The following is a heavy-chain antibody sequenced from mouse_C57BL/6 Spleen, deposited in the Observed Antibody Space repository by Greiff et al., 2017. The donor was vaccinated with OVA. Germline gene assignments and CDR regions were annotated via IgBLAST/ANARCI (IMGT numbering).Heavy chain of an antibody. J-gene: IGHJ4*01. CDR3: AKFITTVVAPYYAMDY. CDR1: GYTFTSYG. Sequence: QVQLQPSGAELARPGASVKLSCKASGYTFTSYGISWVKQRTGQGLEWIGEIYPRSGNTYYNEKFKGKATLTADKSSSTAYMELRSLTSEDSAVYFCAKFITTVVAPYYAMDYWGQGTSVTVSS. D-gene: IGHD1-1*01. V-gene: IGHV1-81*01. CDR2: IYPRSGNT.